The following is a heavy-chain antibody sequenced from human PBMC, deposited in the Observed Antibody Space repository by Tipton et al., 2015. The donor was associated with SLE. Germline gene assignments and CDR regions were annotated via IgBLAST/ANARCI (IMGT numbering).Heavy chain of an antibody. J-gene: IGHJ2*01. D-gene: IGHD4-17*01. CDR1: GGSISSGGYY. CDR3: ARCQGSTVTTNWYFDL. CDR2: IYYSGST. Sequence: GLVKPSQTLSLTCTVSGGSISSGGYYWSWIRQHPGKGLEWIGYIYYSGSTYYNPSLKSRVTISVDTSKNQFSLKLSSVTAADTAVYYCARCQGSTVTTNWYFDLWGRGTLVTVSS. V-gene: IGHV4-31*03.